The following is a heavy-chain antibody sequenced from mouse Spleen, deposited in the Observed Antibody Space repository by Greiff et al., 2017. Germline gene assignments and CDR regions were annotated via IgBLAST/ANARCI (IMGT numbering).Heavy chain of an antibody. D-gene: IGHD2-1*01. J-gene: IGHJ4*01. CDR3: ARDYYGHYYAMDY. V-gene: IGHV1-80*01. CDR1: GYAFSSYW. CDR2: LYPGDGDT. Sequence: VKLQESGAELVRPGSSVKISCKASGYAFSSYWMNWVKQRPGQGLEWIGQLYPGDGDTNYNGKFKGKATLTADKSSSTAYMQLSSLTSEDSAVYFCARDYYGHYYAMDYWGQGTSVTVSS.